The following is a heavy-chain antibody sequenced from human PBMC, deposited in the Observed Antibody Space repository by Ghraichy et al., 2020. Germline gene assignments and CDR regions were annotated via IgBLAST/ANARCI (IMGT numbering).Heavy chain of an antibody. V-gene: IGHV3-7*01. CDR1: GFTFSSYW. CDR2: IKQDGSEK. D-gene: IGHD6-19*01. CDR3: ARDKSTGYSSGWLNY. J-gene: IGHJ4*02. Sequence: GESLNISCAASGFTFSSYWMSWVRQAPGKGLEWVANIKQDGSEKYYVDSVKGRFTISRDNAKNSLYLQMNSLRAEDTAVYYCARDKSTGYSSGWLNYWGQGTLVTVSS.